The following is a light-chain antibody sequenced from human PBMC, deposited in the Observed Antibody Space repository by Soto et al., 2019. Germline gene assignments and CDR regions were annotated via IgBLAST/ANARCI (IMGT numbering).Light chain of an antibody. Sequence: EIVLTQSPATLSLSPGEGATLSCRASQSVSSYLVWFQQKPGQAPRLLIYDASTRASGIPARFSGSGSGTDFTLTISSLEPEDFAVYYCQQRVDWPLTFGGGTKVEIK. V-gene: IGKV3-11*01. CDR3: QQRVDWPLT. CDR1: QSVSSY. J-gene: IGKJ4*01. CDR2: DAS.